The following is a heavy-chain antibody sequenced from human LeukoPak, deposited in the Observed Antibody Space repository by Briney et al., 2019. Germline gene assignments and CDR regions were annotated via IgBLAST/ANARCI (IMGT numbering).Heavy chain of an antibody. CDR2: ISSSSSAYT. CDR3: ARDLVPYSTSYYFDY. V-gene: IGHV3-21*01. Sequence: GGSLRLSCAASGFTFSNYNMNWVRQAPGKGLEWVSSISSSSSAYTYYADSVRGRFTISRDNAKNSLYLQMNSLRAEDTAVYYCARDLVPYSTSYYFDYWGQGTLVTVSS. D-gene: IGHD4-11*01. CDR1: GFTFSNYN. J-gene: IGHJ4*02.